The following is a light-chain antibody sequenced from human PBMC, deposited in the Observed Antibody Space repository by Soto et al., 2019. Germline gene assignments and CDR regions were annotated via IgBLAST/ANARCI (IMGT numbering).Light chain of an antibody. V-gene: IGKV3-20*01. J-gene: IGKJ1*01. Sequence: EIVLTQSPGTLSLSPGERAVLSCTASQSLSSTSLAWYQQKPGHGPRLLIYGASRRATGIPDRFSAIESGIDFTVTISPLAPEDFAVYFCQQYDTTPWTFGQGTRVE. CDR2: GAS. CDR3: QQYDTTPWT. CDR1: QSLSSTS.